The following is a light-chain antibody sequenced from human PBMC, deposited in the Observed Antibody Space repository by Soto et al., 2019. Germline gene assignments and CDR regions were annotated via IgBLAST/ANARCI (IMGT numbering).Light chain of an antibody. V-gene: IGLV2-14*01. CDR1: SSDVGGYDY. CDR3: FSFTSTNTHV. Sequence: QSVLTQPASVSGSPGQSITISCTGTSSDVGGYDYVSWYQHHPGKVPKVIIYETSKRPSGVSDRFSGSKSGNTASLTISGLQAEDEADYYCFSFTSTNTHVFGSGTKVTVL. J-gene: IGLJ1*01. CDR2: ETS.